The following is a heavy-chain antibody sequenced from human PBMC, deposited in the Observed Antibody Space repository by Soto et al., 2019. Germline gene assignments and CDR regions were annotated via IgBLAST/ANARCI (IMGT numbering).Heavy chain of an antibody. CDR3: ARVGGSSPY. CDR1: GFTFSTYA. D-gene: IGHD1-26*01. CDR2: ISYDGSNK. V-gene: IGHV3-30-3*01. Sequence: QVQLVESWGGVVQPGSSLRLACAASGFTFSTYAMHWVRQAPGKGLEWVAVISYDGSNKYYADSVKGRFTISRDNSKNTLYLQMNSLRAEDTAVHYCARVGGSSPYCSQGTLVTVSS. J-gene: IGHJ4*02.